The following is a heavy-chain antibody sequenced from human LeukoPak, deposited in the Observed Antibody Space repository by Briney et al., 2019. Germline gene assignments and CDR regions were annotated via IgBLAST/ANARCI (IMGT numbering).Heavy chain of an antibody. V-gene: IGHV5-51*01. CDR1: GYSFTSYW. J-gene: IGHJ3*02. CDR2: IYLGDSDT. Sequence: ESLKISCKGSGYSFTSYWIGWLRQLPAKSLEWMSIIYLGDSDTRYSPSFQGQVTISADKSISTAYLQWSSLKASDTAMYYCAIRLAAAGISAFDIWGQGTMVTVSS. D-gene: IGHD6-13*01. CDR3: AIRLAAAGISAFDI.